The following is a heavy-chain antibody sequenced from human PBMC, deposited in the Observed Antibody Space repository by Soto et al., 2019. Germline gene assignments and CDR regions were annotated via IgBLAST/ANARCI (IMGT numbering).Heavy chain of an antibody. CDR3: TTATYDFWTGTYYFDY. CDR1: GGSITSGDNYY. V-gene: IGHV4-39*03. D-gene: IGHD3-3*01. CDR2: VHYNGRT. Sequence: SETLSLTCTVSGGSITSGDNYYWGWIRQPPGKGLEYIGSVHYNGRTYYNPSLKSRVTVTADTSKNQFSLKLTSVTAADTAVYYCTTATYDFWTGTYYFDYWGQGALVTVSS. J-gene: IGHJ4*01.